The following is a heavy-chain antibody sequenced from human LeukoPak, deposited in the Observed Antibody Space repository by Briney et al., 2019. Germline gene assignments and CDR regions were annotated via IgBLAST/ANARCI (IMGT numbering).Heavy chain of an antibody. Sequence: PGGSLRLSCAASGFTFSSYAMSWVRQAPGKGLEWVSAISGSGGSTYYADSVKGRFTISRDSSKNTLYLQMNSLRAEDTAVYYCAKGRYGSGKRPNFDYWGQGTLVTVSS. CDR3: AKGRYGSGKRPNFDY. CDR1: GFTFSSYA. J-gene: IGHJ4*02. D-gene: IGHD3-10*01. V-gene: IGHV3-23*01. CDR2: ISGSGGST.